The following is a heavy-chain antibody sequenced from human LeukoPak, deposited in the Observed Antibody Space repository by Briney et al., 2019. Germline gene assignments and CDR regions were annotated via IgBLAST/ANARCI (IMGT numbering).Heavy chain of an antibody. CDR2: ISWNSGSI. CDR3: AKDIAQGGQLWAPFDY. D-gene: IGHD5-18*01. V-gene: IGHV3-9*01. CDR1: GFTFDDYA. Sequence: PGGSLRLSCAASGFTFDDYAMHWVRQAPGKGLEWVSGISWNSGSIGYADSVKGRFTISRDNAKNSLYLQMNSLRAEDTALYYCAKDIAQGGQLWAPFDYWGQGTLVTVSS. J-gene: IGHJ4*02.